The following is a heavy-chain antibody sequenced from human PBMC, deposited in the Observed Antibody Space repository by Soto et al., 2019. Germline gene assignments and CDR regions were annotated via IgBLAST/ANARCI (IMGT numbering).Heavy chain of an antibody. D-gene: IGHD2-2*01. CDR3: VRGTSTSPDY. CDR1: GFTFSSYG. CDR2: VWYDGTNK. Sequence: QVELVESGGGVVQPGRSLRLSCAASGFTFSSYGMHWVRQAPGKGLEWVAVVWYDGTNKNYADYVKGRITISRDNSKNTLYLQMNSLRAEDTAVYYCVRGTSTSPDYWGQGTLVTVSS. J-gene: IGHJ4*02. V-gene: IGHV3-33*01.